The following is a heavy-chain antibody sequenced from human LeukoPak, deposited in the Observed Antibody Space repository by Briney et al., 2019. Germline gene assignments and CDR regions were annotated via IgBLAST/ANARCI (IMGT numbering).Heavy chain of an antibody. CDR1: GFTFSSYS. Sequence: GGSLRLSCEASGFTFSSYSMNWVRQAPGKGLEWISYISTSTTTIYYANSVKGRFTISRDNSKNTLYLQMNSLRAEDTAVYYCAGRYDSSGYPLHWGQGTLVTVSS. CDR3: AGRYDSSGYPLH. V-gene: IGHV3-48*01. CDR2: ISTSTTTI. J-gene: IGHJ4*02. D-gene: IGHD3-22*01.